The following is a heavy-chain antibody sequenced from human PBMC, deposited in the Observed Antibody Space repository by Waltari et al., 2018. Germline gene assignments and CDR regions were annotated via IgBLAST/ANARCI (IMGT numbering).Heavy chain of an antibody. CDR1: GGSFSGYY. CDR2: INHSGST. D-gene: IGHD6-13*01. CDR3: ARSRGARLIAAAGTREGKEYFQH. J-gene: IGHJ1*01. V-gene: IGHV4-34*01. Sequence: QVQLQQWGAGLLKPSETLSLTCAVYGGSFSGYYWSWIRQPPGKGLAWIGEINHSGSTNYNPSLKSRVTISVDTSKNQFSLKLSSVTAADTAVYYCARSRGARLIAAAGTREGKEYFQHWGQGTLVTVSS.